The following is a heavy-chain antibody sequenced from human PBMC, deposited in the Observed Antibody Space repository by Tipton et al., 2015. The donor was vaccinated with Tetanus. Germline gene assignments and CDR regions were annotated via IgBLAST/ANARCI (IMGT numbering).Heavy chain of an antibody. V-gene: IGHV3-23*01. CDR3: AQREESLSQKLC. CDR2: IAGSVGST. CDR1: GFTSSSYP. D-gene: IGHD1-1*01. J-gene: IGHJ4*02. Sequence: SLRLSCAASGFTSSSYPMAWVRQAPGKGLEWVSGIAGSVGSTYYADSVRGRFTVSRDNSKNTLYLQMNSLRAEDTAVYYCAQREESLSQKLCWGQGTLVTVSS.